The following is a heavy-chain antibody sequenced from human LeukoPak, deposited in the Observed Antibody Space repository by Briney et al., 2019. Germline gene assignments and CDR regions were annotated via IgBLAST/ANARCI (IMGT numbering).Heavy chain of an antibody. V-gene: IGHV4-30-4*07. J-gene: IGHJ4*02. CDR1: GGSISSGGYS. D-gene: IGHD1-26*01. CDR3: ARVGATTGGFDY. Sequence: SETLSLTCAVSGGSISSGGYSWSWIRQPPGKGLEWIGYIYYSGSTYYNPSLKSRVTISVDTSKNQFSLKLSSVTAADTAVYYCARVGATTGGFDYWGQGTLVTVSS. CDR2: IYYSGST.